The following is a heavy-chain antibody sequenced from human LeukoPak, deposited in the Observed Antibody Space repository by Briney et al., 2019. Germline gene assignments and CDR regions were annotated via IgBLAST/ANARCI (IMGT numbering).Heavy chain of an antibody. CDR2: IYHSGST. D-gene: IGHD3-3*01. Sequence: PSETLSLTCTVSGGSISSGYYWGWIRQPPGKGLEWIGSIYHSGSTYYNPSLKSRVTISVDTSKNQYSLKLSSVTAADTAVYYCARRHYDFWSGYCDYWGQGTLVTVSS. J-gene: IGHJ4*02. CDR1: GGSISSGYY. CDR3: ARRHYDFWSGYCDY. V-gene: IGHV4-38-2*02.